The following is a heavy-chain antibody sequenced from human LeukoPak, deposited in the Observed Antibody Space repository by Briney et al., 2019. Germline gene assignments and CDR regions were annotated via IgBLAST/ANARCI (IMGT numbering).Heavy chain of an antibody. CDR2: IFAGGGST. J-gene: IGHJ4*02. CDR1: GFSFSNYA. Sequence: GGSLRLSRAASGFSFSNYAMSWVRQAPGKGLEWVSSIFAGGGSTYYADSVRGRFTISRDNSKNTLYLQMNSLRAEDTAVYYCAKRPTNVAVAMFYFEYWGQGSLGPVTS. V-gene: IGHV3-23*01. CDR3: AKRPTNVAVAMFYFEY. D-gene: IGHD6-19*01.